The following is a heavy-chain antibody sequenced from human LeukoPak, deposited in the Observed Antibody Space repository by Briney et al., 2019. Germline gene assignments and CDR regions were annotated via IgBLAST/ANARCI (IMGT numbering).Heavy chain of an antibody. CDR2: IIPIFGTA. D-gene: IGHD4-17*01. V-gene: IGHV1-69*13. Sequence: SVKVSFKASGGTFSSYAISWVRQAPGQGLEWMGGIIPIFGTANYAQKFQGRVTITADESTSTAYMELSSLRSEDTAVYYCASQAYGDYYYGMDVWGQGTTVTVSS. CDR3: ASQAYGDYYYGMDV. J-gene: IGHJ6*02. CDR1: GGTFSSYA.